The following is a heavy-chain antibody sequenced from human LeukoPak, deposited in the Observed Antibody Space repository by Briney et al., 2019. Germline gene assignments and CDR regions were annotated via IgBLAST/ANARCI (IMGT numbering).Heavy chain of an antibody. V-gene: IGHV3-30*02. J-gene: IGHJ4*02. Sequence: GESLSLSCAASGFSFSTYGMHWVRQAPGKGLEWVAFIRYDGSNEYYADSVKGRFTISRDPSKNTLYLQMNSLRAEDTAVYYCGKDRGNFDFDYWGQGTLVTVSS. CDR1: GFSFSTYG. CDR2: IRYDGSNE. CDR3: GKDRGNFDFDY. D-gene: IGHD5-24*01.